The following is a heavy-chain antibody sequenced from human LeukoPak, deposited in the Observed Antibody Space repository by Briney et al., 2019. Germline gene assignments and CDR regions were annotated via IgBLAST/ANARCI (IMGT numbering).Heavy chain of an antibody. V-gene: IGHV4-59*01. CDR2: IYSNGNT. Sequence: SETLSLTCAVSGASINNNYWTWVRQPPGKGLEWIGYIYSNGNTTYNPSLKGRVTISIETSKNQFSLQLPSVTAADTAVYYCASGTFDGPLYGTYWYFHVWGRGTLVTVSS. J-gene: IGHJ2*01. D-gene: IGHD1-14*01. CDR3: ASGTFDGPLYGTYWYFHV. CDR1: GASINNNY.